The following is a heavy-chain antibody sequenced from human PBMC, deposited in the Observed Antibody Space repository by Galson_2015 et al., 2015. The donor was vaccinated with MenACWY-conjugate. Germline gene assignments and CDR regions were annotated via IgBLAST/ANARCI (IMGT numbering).Heavy chain of an antibody. CDR1: GYSFTTYW. J-gene: IGHJ6*02. Sequence: QSGAEVKKPGESLQISCTGSGYSFTTYWIAWVRQLPGKGLEWMGLISPGDSNTRYSPAFQGQVTISADKSISTAYLQWNSLQASDTAMYYCARHPPGGRGMDVWGQGTTVTVSS. V-gene: IGHV5-51*01. CDR2: ISPGDSNT. D-gene: IGHD1-26*01. CDR3: ARHPPGGRGMDV.